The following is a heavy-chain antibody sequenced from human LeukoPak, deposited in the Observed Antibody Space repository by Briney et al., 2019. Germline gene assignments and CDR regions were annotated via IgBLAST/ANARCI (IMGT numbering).Heavy chain of an antibody. D-gene: IGHD1-14*01. CDR3: ARDNRRGGEGDY. J-gene: IGHJ4*02. CDR2: IIPIFGTA. CDR1: GGTFSSYA. Sequence: SVKVSCKASGGTFSSYAISWVRQAPGQGLEWMGGIIPIFGTANYAQKFQGRVTITTDESTSTAYMELSSLRSEDTAVYYCARDNRRGGEGDYWGQGTLVTVSS. V-gene: IGHV1-69*05.